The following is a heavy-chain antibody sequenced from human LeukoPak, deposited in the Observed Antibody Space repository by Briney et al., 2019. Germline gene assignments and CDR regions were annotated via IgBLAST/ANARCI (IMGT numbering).Heavy chain of an antibody. J-gene: IGHJ1*01. CDR3: AKASIAAAGGYFQH. D-gene: IGHD6-13*01. CDR2: ISYDGTNK. V-gene: IGHV3-30*18. Sequence: GRSLRLSCAASGFTFSSYGMHWVRQAPGKGLEWVALISYDGTNKYYGDSVKGRFTISRDKSKNTLFLQMNSLRAEDTAVYYCAKASIAAAGGYFQHWGQGTLVTVSP. CDR1: GFTFSSYG.